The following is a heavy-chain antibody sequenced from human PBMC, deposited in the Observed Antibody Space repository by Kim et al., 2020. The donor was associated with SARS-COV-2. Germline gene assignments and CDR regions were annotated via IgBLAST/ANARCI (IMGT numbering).Heavy chain of an antibody. J-gene: IGHJ5*02. V-gene: IGHV1-18*01. CDR3: ARALVVRGKGWFDP. D-gene: IGHD3-10*01. Sequence: AQKLQGGVTMTTDTSTSTAYMELRSLRSDDTAVYYCARALVVRGKGWFDPWGQGTLVTVSS.